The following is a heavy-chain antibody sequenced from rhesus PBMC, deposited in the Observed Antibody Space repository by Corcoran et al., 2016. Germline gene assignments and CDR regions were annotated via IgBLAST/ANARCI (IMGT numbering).Heavy chain of an antibody. J-gene: IGHJ1*01. CDR1: GFTFSSTR. Sequence: EVQLVESGGGLVQPGGSLRLSCAASGFTFSSTRMNWIRQTPGKRLEWVADIKYYGSEKYYVDSVKGRFTISRDNAKNSLYLQMNSLRAEDTAVYYCVGSFEYFEFWGQGALVTVSS. CDR2: IKYYGSEK. V-gene: IGHV3S35*01. CDR3: VGSFEYFEF.